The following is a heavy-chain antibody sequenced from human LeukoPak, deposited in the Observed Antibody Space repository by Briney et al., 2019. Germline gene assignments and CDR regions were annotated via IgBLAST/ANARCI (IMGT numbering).Heavy chain of an antibody. CDR1: GFTFSSYA. CDR2: ISGSGGST. D-gene: IGHD1-26*01. CDR3: AGRTRTYYYYGMDV. V-gene: IGHV3-23*01. J-gene: IGHJ6*02. Sequence: GGSLRLSCAASGFTFSSYAMSWVRQAPGKGLEWVSAISGSGGSTYYADSVKGRFTISRDNSKNTLYLQMNGLRAEDTAVYYCAGRTRTYYYYGMDVWGQGTTGTVSS.